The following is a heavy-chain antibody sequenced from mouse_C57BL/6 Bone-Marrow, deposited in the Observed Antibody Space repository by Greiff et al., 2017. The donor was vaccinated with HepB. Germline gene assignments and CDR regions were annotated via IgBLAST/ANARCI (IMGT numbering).Heavy chain of an antibody. CDR1: GYTFTSYW. V-gene: IGHV1-59*01. J-gene: IGHJ1*03. CDR2: IDPSDSYT. D-gene: IGHD3-1*01. CDR3: ARSQGYYWYFDV. Sequence: HVQLQQPGAELVRPGTSAKLSCKASGYTFTSYWMHWVKQRPGQGLEWIGVIDPSDSYTNYNQKFKGKATLTVDTSSSTAYMQLSSLTSEDSAVYYCARSQGYYWYFDVWGTGTTVTVSS.